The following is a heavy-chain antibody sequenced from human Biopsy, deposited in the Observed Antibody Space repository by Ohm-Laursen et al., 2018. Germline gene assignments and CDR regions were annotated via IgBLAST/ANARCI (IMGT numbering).Heavy chain of an antibody. CDR3: ARDAEEFDSSGPRFDY. CDR2: IWSDGNNK. V-gene: IGHV3-33*08. CDR1: GFPFHNYG. J-gene: IGHJ4*02. Sequence: SLRLSCAASGFPFHNYGMHWVRQAPGKGLEWVAVIWSDGNNKYYADSVKGRFTISRDTSRNTLYMQMNSLRVEDTALYYCARDAEEFDSSGPRFDYWGQGTLVTVSS. D-gene: IGHD3-22*01.